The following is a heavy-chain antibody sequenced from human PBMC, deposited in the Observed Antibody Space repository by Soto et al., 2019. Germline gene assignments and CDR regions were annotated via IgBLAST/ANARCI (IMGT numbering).Heavy chain of an antibody. D-gene: IGHD3-10*01. CDR3: AREVQVHTPAFVY. CDR2: ISPMFGAA. V-gene: IGHV1-69*19. CDR1: GGTFNTYA. Sequence: QVQLVQSGAEMKKPGSSVKVSCQSSGGTFNTYAMNWVRQAPGQGPEWMGDISPMFGAANYAPNFQVRVTITAHESTATSYMQLSSLTSEDTALYFCAREVQVHTPAFVYWGQGTLVTVSS. J-gene: IGHJ4*02.